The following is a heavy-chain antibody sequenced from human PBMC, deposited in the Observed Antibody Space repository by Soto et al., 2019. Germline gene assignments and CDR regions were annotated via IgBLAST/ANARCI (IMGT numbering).Heavy chain of an antibody. J-gene: IGHJ3*02. CDR2: ISSSGSTI. D-gene: IGHD2-15*01. Sequence: GGSLRLSCAASGFTFSSYEMNWVRQAPGKGLEWVSYISSSGSTIYYADSVKGRFTISRDNAKNSLYLQMNSLRAEDTAVYYCGGEYCSGGSCPTHAFDIWGQGTMVTVSS. CDR3: GGEYCSGGSCPTHAFDI. CDR1: GFTFSSYE. V-gene: IGHV3-48*03.